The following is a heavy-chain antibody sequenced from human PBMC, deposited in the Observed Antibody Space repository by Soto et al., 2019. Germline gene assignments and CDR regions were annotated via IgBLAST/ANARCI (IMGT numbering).Heavy chain of an antibody. Sequence: PGGPLRLSCAASGFTFSNAWMNWVGQAPGKGLEWVGRIKSKTDGGTTDYAAPVKGRFTISRDDSKNTLYLQMNSLKTEDTAVYFCTTLYYDDSSGYYLDCWGQGTLVTVSS. CDR2: IKSKTDGGTT. D-gene: IGHD3-22*01. V-gene: IGHV3-15*01. CDR3: TTLYYDDSSGYYLDC. J-gene: IGHJ4*02. CDR1: GFTFSNAW.